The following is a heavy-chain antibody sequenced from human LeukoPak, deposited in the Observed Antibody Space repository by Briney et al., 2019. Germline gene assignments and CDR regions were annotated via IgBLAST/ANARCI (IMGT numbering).Heavy chain of an antibody. J-gene: IGHJ5*02. CDR1: GGSISSYY. D-gene: IGHD2-21*02. V-gene: IGHV4-59*08. Sequence: SETLSLTCTVSGGSISSYYWNWIRQPPGKGLEWIGYIYYSGSTNYNPSLKSRVTISVDTSKNQFSLKLSSVTAADTAVYYCARRVTSNWFDPWGQGTLVTVSS. CDR2: IYYSGST. CDR3: ARRVTSNWFDP.